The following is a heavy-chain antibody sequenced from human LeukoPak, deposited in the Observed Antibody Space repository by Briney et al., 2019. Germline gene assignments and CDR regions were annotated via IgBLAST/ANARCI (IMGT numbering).Heavy chain of an antibody. J-gene: IGHJ5*02. CDR1: GYTLTELS. Sequence: GASVKVSCKVSGYTLTELSMHWVRRAPGKGREGLGGFDPENGETIYEQEFQGRVTMTEDTSIDTSYMELSSLRSEDTAVYYCATEQPSSGWYWFDPWGQGTLVTVSS. CDR2: FDPENGET. CDR3: ATEQPSSGWYWFDP. V-gene: IGHV1-24*01. D-gene: IGHD6-19*01.